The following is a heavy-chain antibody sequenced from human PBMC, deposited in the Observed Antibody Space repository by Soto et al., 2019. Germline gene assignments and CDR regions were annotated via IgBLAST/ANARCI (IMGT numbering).Heavy chain of an antibody. Sequence: EVQLVESGGGLVQPGGSLRLSCAASGFTFSSYAMPWVRQAPGKGLEYVSTISTNGGSTYNVNSVKGRFTISRDNSKNTLYLQMGSLRAEDMAVYYCAREGGSYYFDYWGQGTLVTVSS. J-gene: IGHJ4*02. CDR3: AREGGSYYFDY. CDR2: ISTNGGST. D-gene: IGHD1-26*01. V-gene: IGHV3-64*01. CDR1: GFTFSSYA.